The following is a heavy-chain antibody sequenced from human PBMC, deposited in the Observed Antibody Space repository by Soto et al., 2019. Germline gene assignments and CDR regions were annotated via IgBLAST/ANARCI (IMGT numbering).Heavy chain of an antibody. CDR3: AREGEYSDSSGYYDY. J-gene: IGHJ4*02. CDR1: GFTLSSYW. D-gene: IGHD3-22*01. V-gene: IGHV3-7*01. CDR2: IKQDGSEK. Sequence: HPGGSLRLSCAASGFTLSSYWMSWVRQAPGKGLEWVANIKQDGSEKFYVDSVKGRFTISGDNAKNSLYLQMNSLRAEDTAVYYCAREGEYSDSSGYYDYWGQGTLVTVSS.